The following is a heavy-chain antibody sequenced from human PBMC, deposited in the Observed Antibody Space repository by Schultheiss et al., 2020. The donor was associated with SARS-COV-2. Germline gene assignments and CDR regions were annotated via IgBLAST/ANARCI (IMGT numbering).Heavy chain of an antibody. V-gene: IGHV1-46*01. J-gene: IGHJ1*01. Sequence: ASVKVSCQASRYTFTKYFTQWVRQGPGQGLEWMGIINPSGGSTSYAQKFQGRVTMTRDTSTSTVYMELSSLRSEDTAVYYCARGDSGSSAEYFQHWGQGTLVTVSS. CDR1: RYTFTKYF. CDR3: ARGDSGSSAEYFQH. D-gene: IGHD5-12*01. CDR2: INPSGGST.